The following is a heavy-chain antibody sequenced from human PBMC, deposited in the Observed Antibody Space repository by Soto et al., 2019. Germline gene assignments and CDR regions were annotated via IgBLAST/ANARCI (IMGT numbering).Heavy chain of an antibody. Sequence: SVKVSCKASGGTFSSYAISWVRQAPGQGLEWMGGIIPIFGTANYAQKFQGRVTITADESTSTAYMELSSLRSEDTAVYYCAREEYGSGSYYGCYGMDVWGQGTTVTVS. CDR2: IIPIFGTA. D-gene: IGHD3-10*01. V-gene: IGHV1-69*13. CDR1: GGTFSSYA. CDR3: AREEYGSGSYYGCYGMDV. J-gene: IGHJ6*02.